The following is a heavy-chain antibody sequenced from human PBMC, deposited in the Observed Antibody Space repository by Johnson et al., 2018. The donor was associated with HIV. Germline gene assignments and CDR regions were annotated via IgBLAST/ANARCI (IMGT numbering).Heavy chain of an antibody. CDR3: ARDRRGSSWSRALDAFDI. J-gene: IGHJ3*02. Sequence: QVQLVESGGVVVQPGGSLRLSCAASGFIFSDYYMTWIRQAPGKGLERISYISTSGDTVLYTDSVKGRLTISRDNSKNAMSLQMNSRRAEDTAVYYCARDRRGSSWSRALDAFDIWGQGTMVTVSS. CDR1: GFIFSDYY. CDR2: ISTSGDTV. V-gene: IGHV3-11*04. D-gene: IGHD6-13*01.